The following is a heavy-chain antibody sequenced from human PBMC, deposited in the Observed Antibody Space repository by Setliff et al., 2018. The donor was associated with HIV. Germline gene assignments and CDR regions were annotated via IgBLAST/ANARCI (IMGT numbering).Heavy chain of an antibody. V-gene: IGHV4-4*09. D-gene: IGHD6-19*01. Sequence: SETLSLTCFVSGVSISGHFWGWIRQPPGKGLEWIGYIYTSGTTEYNPSLDSRVTISVDTSRDQSSLNLRSVTAADTALYFCARQGGSGWSFDYWGQGTLVTVSS. J-gene: IGHJ4*02. CDR2: IYTSGTT. CDR3: ARQGGSGWSFDY. CDR1: GVSISGHF.